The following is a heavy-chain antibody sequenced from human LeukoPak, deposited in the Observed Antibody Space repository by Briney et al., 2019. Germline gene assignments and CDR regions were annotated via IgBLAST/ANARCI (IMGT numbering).Heavy chain of an antibody. Sequence: SETLSLTCTVSGGSISSDDYYWSWIRQPPGKGLEWIGYIYYSGSTNYNPSLKSRVTISVDTSKNQFSLKLTSVTAADTAVYYCARRRGGQFDWLLYVGEAFDIWGQGTMVTVSS. CDR1: GGSISSDDYY. CDR2: IYYSGST. CDR3: ARRRGGQFDWLLYVGEAFDI. D-gene: IGHD3-9*01. J-gene: IGHJ3*02. V-gene: IGHV4-61*08.